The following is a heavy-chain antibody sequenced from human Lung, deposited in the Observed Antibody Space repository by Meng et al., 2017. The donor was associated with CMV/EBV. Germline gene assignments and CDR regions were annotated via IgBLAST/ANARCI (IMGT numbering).Heavy chain of an antibody. Sequence: ASVKVSCKASGYTFTGYYIHWVRQAPGQGLEWMGWIHPNSGGTNYAEKFRGRVTMTRDTSITTAYMGLSRLTSDDTAVYYCARDLAGSTYYDILTGYNYYRYGLDFWGQGTRVTVSS. V-gene: IGHV1-2*02. D-gene: IGHD3-9*01. CDR3: ARDLAGSTYYDILTGYNYYRYGLDF. J-gene: IGHJ4*02. CDR1: GYTFTGYY. CDR2: IHPNSGGT.